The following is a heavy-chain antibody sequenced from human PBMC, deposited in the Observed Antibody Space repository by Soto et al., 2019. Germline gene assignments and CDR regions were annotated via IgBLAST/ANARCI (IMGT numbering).Heavy chain of an antibody. CDR2: IFNTGTS. CDR3: ARGSGYDDNGRFPAAFDL. D-gene: IGHD2-8*01. J-gene: IGHJ3*01. Sequence: QVQLQESGPGLAKPSQTLSLTCTVSGASLTSGNYYWTWIRHVPGKGLEWVGYIFNTGTSFATPSLRGRLLLSMDTSVNQFSLILGSVTAADTAVYYCARGSGYDDNGRFPAAFDLWGRGTLVTVSP. CDR1: GASLTSGNYY. V-gene: IGHV4-30-4*01.